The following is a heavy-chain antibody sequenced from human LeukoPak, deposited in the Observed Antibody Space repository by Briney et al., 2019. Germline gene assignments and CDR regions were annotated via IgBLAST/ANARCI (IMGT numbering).Heavy chain of an antibody. Sequence: GGSLRLSCAASGFTFSSYSMNWVRQAPGKGLEWVSYISSSTTTTIYCADSVKGRFTISRDNAKNSLYLQINSLRAEDTAVFYCARSRSGSYFDYWGQGTLVTVSS. J-gene: IGHJ4*02. CDR3: ARSRSGSYFDY. V-gene: IGHV3-48*01. D-gene: IGHD1-26*01. CDR2: ISSSTTTTI. CDR1: GFTFSSYS.